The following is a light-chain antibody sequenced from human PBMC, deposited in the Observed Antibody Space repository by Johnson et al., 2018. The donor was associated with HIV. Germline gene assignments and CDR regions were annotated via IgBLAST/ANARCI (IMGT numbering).Light chain of an antibody. V-gene: IGLV1-51*02. CDR3: GTGDSSLRAGV. CDR2: ENN. Sequence: QSVLTQPPSVSAAPGQKVTISCSGSSSNIGNNYVSWYQQLPGTAPKLLIYENNKRPSGIPDRFSGSKSGTSATLGITGLQTGDEADYYCGTGDSSLRAGVFGTGTKVTVL. CDR1: SSNIGNNY. J-gene: IGLJ1*01.